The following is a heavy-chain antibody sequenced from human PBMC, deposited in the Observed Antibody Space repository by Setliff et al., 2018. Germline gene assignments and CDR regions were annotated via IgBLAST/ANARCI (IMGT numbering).Heavy chain of an antibody. D-gene: IGHD4-17*01. CDR1: GFTFSSYA. Sequence: LRLSCAASGFTFSSYAMSWVRQAPGKGLEWVSAISGSGGSTYYADSVKGRFTISRDNSKNTLYLQMNSLRAEDTAVYYCAKRSYGDYYYGMDVWGQGTTVTVSS. CDR2: ISGSGGST. V-gene: IGHV3-23*01. J-gene: IGHJ6*02. CDR3: AKRSYGDYYYGMDV.